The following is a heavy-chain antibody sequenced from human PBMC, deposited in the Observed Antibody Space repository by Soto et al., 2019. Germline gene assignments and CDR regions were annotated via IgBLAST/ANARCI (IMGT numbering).Heavy chain of an antibody. CDR2: IYYSGST. CDR3: ATYNYGSGSTYFDY. J-gene: IGHJ4*02. V-gene: IGHV4-59*08. D-gene: IGHD3-16*01. Sequence: PSETLSLTCTVSGGSISSYYWSWIRQPPGKGPEWIGYIYYSGSTNYNPSLKSRVTISVDTSKNQFSLKLNSMTAADTAVYYCATYNYGSGSTYFDYWGQGTLVTVSS. CDR1: GGSISSYY.